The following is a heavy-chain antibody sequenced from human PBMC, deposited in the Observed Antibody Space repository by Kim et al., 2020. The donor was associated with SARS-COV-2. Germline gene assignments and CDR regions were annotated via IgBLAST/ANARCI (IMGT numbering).Heavy chain of an antibody. V-gene: IGHV3-23*01. CDR2: ISGSGGST. CDR1: GFTFSGYA. CDR3: ADLSIATSIYGMDV. J-gene: IGHJ6*02. Sequence: GGSLRLSCAASGFTFSGYAMSWVRQAPGTGLEWVSTISGSGGSTYYADSVKGRFTISRDNSKNTLYLQMNSLRAEDTAVYYCADLSIATSIYGMDVWGQGPPVTVSS. D-gene: IGHD6-6*01.